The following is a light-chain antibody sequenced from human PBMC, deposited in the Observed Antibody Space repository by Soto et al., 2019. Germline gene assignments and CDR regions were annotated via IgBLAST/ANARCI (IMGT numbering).Light chain of an antibody. V-gene: IGKV4-1*01. CDR1: QNNKNY. Sequence: VVTPSPASLAVFLGERVTISCRASQNNKNYLAWYQQKAGQPPKLLIDWASTRASGVPDRFSGSGSGTDFTLTISSLQAEDSAVYYCQEYNYWHPITFGGGTKVDIK. CDR3: QEYNYWHPIT. J-gene: IGKJ4*01. CDR2: WAS.